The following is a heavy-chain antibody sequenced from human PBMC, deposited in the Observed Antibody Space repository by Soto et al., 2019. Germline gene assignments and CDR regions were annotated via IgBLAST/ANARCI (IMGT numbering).Heavy chain of an antibody. CDR2: IYYSGST. V-gene: IGHV4-59*08. CDR3: ARRIDSGGDWNWCAP. CDR1: GGSISSYY. Sequence: QVQLQESGPGLVKPSETLSLTCTVSGGSISSYYWSWIRQPPGKGLEWIGYIYYSGSTNYNPSPTRRVTMSVETSNNQFAQKLSSVTAADTAVYYCARRIDSGGDWNWCAPWGQGTLVTVS. J-gene: IGHJ5*02. D-gene: IGHD2-21*02.